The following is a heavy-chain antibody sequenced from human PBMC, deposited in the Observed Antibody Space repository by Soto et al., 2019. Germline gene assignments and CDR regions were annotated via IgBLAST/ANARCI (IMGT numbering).Heavy chain of an antibody. Sequence: QMQLQESGPGLVSPSQTLSLTCTVSGGSISSDGDYYRWSWIRQHPGKGLEWIGYIYDSGSPYYHPSLESRVTVSLDTSKNQFSLKLSSLTAADTAVYYCARVRAHYFDPWGQGIPATISS. CDR1: GGSISSDGDYYR. J-gene: IGHJ4*02. CDR3: ARVRAHYFDP. CDR2: IYDSGSP. V-gene: IGHV4-31*03.